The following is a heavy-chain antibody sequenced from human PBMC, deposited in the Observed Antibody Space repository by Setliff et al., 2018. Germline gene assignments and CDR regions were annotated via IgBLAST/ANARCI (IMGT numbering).Heavy chain of an antibody. Sequence: LSLTCTVSGGSISSGTYYWSWIRQPAGKGLEWIGRLHTSGSIDYNPSLKSRVTISVDTSKNQISLRLSSVTAADTAVYYCAREPLKPEWGYSHLYFDSWGQGTLVTVSS. V-gene: IGHV4-61*02. CDR2: LHTSGSI. D-gene: IGHD5-18*01. CDR1: GGSISSGTYY. CDR3: AREPLKPEWGYSHLYFDS. J-gene: IGHJ4*02.